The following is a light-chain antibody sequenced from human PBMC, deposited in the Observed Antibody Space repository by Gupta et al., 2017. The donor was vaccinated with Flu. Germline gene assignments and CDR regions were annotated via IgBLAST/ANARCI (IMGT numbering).Light chain of an antibody. Sequence: SSLSASVGDRVTITCQASQDIKMFLNWYQQKPGKAPKLLIYDVSRLETGVPSRFSGSGYGTLFTFTINSLQPEDIGTYYCQQYNILPPLTFGWGTIFEIK. CDR1: QDIKMF. CDR2: DVS. V-gene: IGKV1-33*01. J-gene: IGKJ4*01. CDR3: QQYNILPPLT.